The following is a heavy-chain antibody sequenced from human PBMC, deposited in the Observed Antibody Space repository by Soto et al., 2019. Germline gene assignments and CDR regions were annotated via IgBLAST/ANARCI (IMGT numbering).Heavy chain of an antibody. D-gene: IGHD2-2*01. J-gene: IGHJ4*02. CDR2: IYYTGRT. CDR1: GGSMSSGGHY. Sequence: SETLSLTFTVSGGSMSSGGHYWSWLRQHPGKGLEWFGHIYYTGRTYYNPSLRSRVTMSVDTSKNQFSLKLSSVTAADTALYYCARILGYCSNTSCRYYFDHWGQGALVTVSS. CDR3: ARILGYCSNTSCRYYFDH. V-gene: IGHV4-31*02.